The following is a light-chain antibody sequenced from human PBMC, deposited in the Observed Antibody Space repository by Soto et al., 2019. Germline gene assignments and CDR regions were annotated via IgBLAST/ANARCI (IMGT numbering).Light chain of an antibody. J-gene: IGLJ1*01. CDR2: EVS. Sequence: QSALTQPASVSGSPGQSITISCTGTSSDVGGYNYVSWYQQHPGKAPKLMIYEVSNRPSGVSNRFPGSKSGNTASLTVSGLQAEDEADYYCSSYAGSSNVFGTGTKLTVL. V-gene: IGLV2-14*01. CDR3: SSYAGSSNV. CDR1: SSDVGGYNY.